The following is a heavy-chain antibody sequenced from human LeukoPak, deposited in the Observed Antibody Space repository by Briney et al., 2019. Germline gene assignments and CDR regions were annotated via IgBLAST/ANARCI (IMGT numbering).Heavy chain of an antibody. J-gene: IGHJ3*02. D-gene: IGHD3-9*01. CDR3: ASGLYYDILTGPAFDI. V-gene: IGHV4-31*03. Sequence: SETLSLTCTVSGGSISSGGYYWSWIRQHPGKGLEWIGYIYYSGSTYYNPSLKSRVTISVDTSKNQFSLKLCSVTAADTAVYYCASGLYYDILTGPAFDIWGQGTMVTVSS. CDR1: GGSISSGGYY. CDR2: IYYSGST.